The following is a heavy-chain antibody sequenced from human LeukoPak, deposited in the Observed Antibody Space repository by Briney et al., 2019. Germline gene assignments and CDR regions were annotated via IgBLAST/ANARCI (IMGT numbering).Heavy chain of an antibody. CDR1: GFSLPNYW. D-gene: IGHD3-10*01. CDR3: ARDLVAGSGSLDY. CDR2: TRTDGHDT. V-gene: IGHV3-74*01. Sequence: PGGSLRLSCVASGFSLPNYWMHWVRQAPGEGLVWVSRTRTDGHDTGYADSVKGRFTISRDNAKNTLYLQINSLRDEDTAVYYCARDLVAGSGSLDYWGQRTLVTVSS. J-gene: IGHJ4*02.